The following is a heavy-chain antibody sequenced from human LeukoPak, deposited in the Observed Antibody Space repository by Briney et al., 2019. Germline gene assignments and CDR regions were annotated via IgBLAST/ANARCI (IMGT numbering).Heavy chain of an antibody. CDR1: GGTFSSYA. CDR2: INPILGIA. D-gene: IGHD2-15*01. J-gene: IGHJ6*02. Sequence: ASVKVSCKASGGTFSSYAISWVRQAPGQGLEWMGRINPILGIANYAQKFQGRVTITADKSTSTAYMGLSSLRSEDTAVYYCARPDCSGGSCYPYYYYYGMDVWGQGTTVTVSS. CDR3: ARPDCSGGSCYPYYYYYGMDV. V-gene: IGHV1-69*04.